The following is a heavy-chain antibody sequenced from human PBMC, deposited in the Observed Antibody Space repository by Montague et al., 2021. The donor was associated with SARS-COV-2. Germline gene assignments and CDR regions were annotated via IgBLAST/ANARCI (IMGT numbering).Heavy chain of an antibody. Sequence: SLRLSCAASGFTFSVYAMSWVRQAPGKGLEWASRISDSGGSKYYADSVKGRFTISRDNSKNTLYLQMNSLRAEDTAVYYCANRGVRSQRGVWYYLDYWGQGALVTVSS. CDR3: ANRGVRSQRGVWYYLDY. CDR1: GFTFSVYA. J-gene: IGHJ4*02. D-gene: IGHD3-10*01. CDR2: ISDSGGSK. V-gene: IGHV3-23*01.